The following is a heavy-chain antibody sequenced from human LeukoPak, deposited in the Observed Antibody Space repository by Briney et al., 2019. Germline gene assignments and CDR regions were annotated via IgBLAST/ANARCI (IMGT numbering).Heavy chain of an antibody. Sequence: SETLSLTCTVSGGSISSSSYYWGWIRQPPGKGLEWIGSIYYSGSTYYNPSLKSRVTMSVDTSKNQFSLKLSSVTAADTAVYYCAREGPHYGYYYDSSGYPPTIYYMDVWGKGTTVTISS. J-gene: IGHJ6*03. CDR1: GGSISSSSYY. V-gene: IGHV4-39*07. CDR3: AREGPHYGYYYDSSGYPPTIYYMDV. D-gene: IGHD3-22*01. CDR2: IYYSGST.